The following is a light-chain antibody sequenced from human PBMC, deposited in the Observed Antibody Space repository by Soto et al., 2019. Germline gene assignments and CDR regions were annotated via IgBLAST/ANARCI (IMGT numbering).Light chain of an antibody. CDR3: SSYTTITTLAV. J-gene: IGLJ3*02. Sequence: QSVLTQPASVSGSPGQSITISCTGTNSDVGAYNYVSWYQQHPGKAPKLLIYAVNSRPSGVSDRFSGSKSGTTASLTISGLQVEDEADYYCSSYTTITTLAVFGGGTKLTVL. CDR1: NSDVGAYNY. CDR2: AVN. V-gene: IGLV2-14*01.